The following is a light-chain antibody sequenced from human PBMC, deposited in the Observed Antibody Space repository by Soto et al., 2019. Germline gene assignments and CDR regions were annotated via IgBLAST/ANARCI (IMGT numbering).Light chain of an antibody. J-gene: IGKJ4*01. V-gene: IGKV1-5*03. CDR2: KAS. CDR1: QSISSW. CDR3: QQYNSYPLT. Sequence: DIQMTQSPSTLSASVGDRVTITCRASQSISSWLAWYQQKPGKAPKLLIYKASSLESVVPPMFSGSGSGTEFTLTISNLQPDDFATYYCQQYNSYPLTFGGGTKVEIK.